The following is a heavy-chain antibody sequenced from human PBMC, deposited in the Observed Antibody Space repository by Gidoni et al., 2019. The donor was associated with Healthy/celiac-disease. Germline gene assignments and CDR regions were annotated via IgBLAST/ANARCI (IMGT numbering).Heavy chain of an antibody. Sequence: QAQLVASGGGVVQPGRSLILCCAASGFTYSSYAMPWVRQAAGKGLEWVAVISYDGSNKYYADSVKCRFTISRDNAKNTLYRQRNSRRAEDKAVYDCARSGIAEAGTKGVARYWGQGTLVTVSS. CDR3: ARSGIAEAGTKGVARY. D-gene: IGHD6-13*01. J-gene: IGHJ4*02. V-gene: IGHV3-30-3*01. CDR1: GFTYSSYA. CDR2: ISYDGSNK.